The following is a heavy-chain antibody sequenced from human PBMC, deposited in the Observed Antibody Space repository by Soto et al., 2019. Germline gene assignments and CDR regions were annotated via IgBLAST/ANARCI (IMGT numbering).Heavy chain of an antibody. D-gene: IGHD5-12*01. CDR1: DGSSSSHD. CDR2: IYYSGST. J-gene: IGHJ4*02. Sequence: LTCTVSDGSSSSHDGRWIRQPPRQGLEWIGYIYYSGSTNYNPSLKSRVTISVDTSKSQFSLTLSSVTAADTAVYFCGRLDGSVQYLDLLRRGALVTVFS. CDR3: GRLDGSVQYLDL. V-gene: IGHV4-59*08.